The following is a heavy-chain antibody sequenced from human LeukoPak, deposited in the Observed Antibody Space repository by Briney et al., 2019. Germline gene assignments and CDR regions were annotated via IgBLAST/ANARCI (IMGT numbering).Heavy chain of an antibody. J-gene: IGHJ6*02. CDR1: GFTFSSYW. Sequence: GGSLRLSCAASGFTFSSYWMNWARQAPGKGLEWVASINHNGNVNYYVDSVKGRFTISRDNSKNTLYLQMNSLRAEDTAVYYCARLHGSSWSSVYGMDVWGQGTTVTVS. CDR3: ARLHGSSWSSVYGMDV. D-gene: IGHD6-13*01. V-gene: IGHV3-7*03. CDR2: INHNGNVN.